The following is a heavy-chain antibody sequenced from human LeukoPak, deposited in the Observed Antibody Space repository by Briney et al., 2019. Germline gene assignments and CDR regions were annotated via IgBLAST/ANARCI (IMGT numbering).Heavy chain of an antibody. D-gene: IGHD3-3*01. CDR2: ISSSSLYI. CDR3: ARSMRVVKAFDI. CDR1: GFTLSTYS. Sequence: GGSLRLSCAASGFTLSTYSLNWVRQAPGKGLEWVSSISSSSLYIYYADSVKGRFTISRDNAKNSLYLQMNSLRAEDTAVYYCARSMRVVKAFDIWGQGTMVTVSS. V-gene: IGHV3-21*01. J-gene: IGHJ3*02.